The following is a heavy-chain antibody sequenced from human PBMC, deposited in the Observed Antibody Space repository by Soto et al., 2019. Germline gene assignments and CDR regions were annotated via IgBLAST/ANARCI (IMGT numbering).Heavy chain of an antibody. Sequence: SETLSLTCTVSGGSISSYYWSWIRQPPGKGLEWIGYIYYSGSTNYNPSLKSRVTISVDTSKNQFSLKLSSVTAADTAVYYCARGGSIEAPVGSYYYYYGMDVWGQGTTVTVSS. D-gene: IGHD6-6*01. V-gene: IGHV4-59*01. CDR3: ARGGSIEAPVGSYYYYYGMDV. J-gene: IGHJ6*02. CDR2: IYYSGST. CDR1: GGSISSYY.